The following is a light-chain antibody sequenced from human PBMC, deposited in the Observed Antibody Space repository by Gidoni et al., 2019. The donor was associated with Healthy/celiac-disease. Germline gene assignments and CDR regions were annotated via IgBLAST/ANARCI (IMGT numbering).Light chain of an antibody. J-gene: IGKJ3*01. CDR2: AAS. V-gene: IGKV1-12*01. CDR1: QGISSW. Sequence: DIQMTQSPSSVSASVVDRVTITCRASQGISSWLALYQQKPGKAPKLLIYAASSLQSGVPSRFRGSGSGTDFTLTISSLQPEDFATYYCQQANSFPPSFGPGTKVDIK. CDR3: QQANSFPPS.